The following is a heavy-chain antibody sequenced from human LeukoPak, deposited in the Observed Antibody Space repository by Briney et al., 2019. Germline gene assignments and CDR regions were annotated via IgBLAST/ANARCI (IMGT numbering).Heavy chain of an antibody. CDR3: ATGGYSYGYVY. J-gene: IGHJ4*02. V-gene: IGHV1-18*01. Sequence: ASVKVSCKASGYTFTSYGISWVRQAPGQGLEWMGWISAYSGNTKYAQKLQGRVTMTTDTSTSTAYMELRSLRSEDTAVYYCATGGYSYGYVYWGQGTLVTVSS. CDR2: ISAYSGNT. D-gene: IGHD5-18*01. CDR1: GYTFTSYG.